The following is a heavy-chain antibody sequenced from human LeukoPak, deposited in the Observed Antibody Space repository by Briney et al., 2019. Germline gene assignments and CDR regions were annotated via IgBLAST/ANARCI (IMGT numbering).Heavy chain of an antibody. CDR1: GGTFSSYA. V-gene: IGHV1-69*04. CDR3: VSALNYGSGSHRSSWYKDY. D-gene: IGHD3-10*01. Sequence: GASVKVSCKASGGTFSSYAISWVRQAPGQGLEWMGRIIPILGIANYAQKFQGRVTITADKSTSTAYMELSSLRSEDTAVYYCVSALNYGSGSHRSSWYKDYWGQGTLVTVSS. CDR2: IIPILGIA. J-gene: IGHJ4*02.